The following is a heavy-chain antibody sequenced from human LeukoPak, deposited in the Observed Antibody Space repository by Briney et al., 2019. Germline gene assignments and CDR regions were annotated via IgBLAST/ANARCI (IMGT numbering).Heavy chain of an antibody. V-gene: IGHV4-39*01. CDR3: ARPYCSSTSCYMAFAFDI. J-gene: IGHJ3*02. Sequence: PSETLSLTCTVSGGSISSSSYYWGWIRQPPGKGLEWIGSIYYSGSTYYNPSLKSRVTISVDTSKNQFSLKLSPVTAADTAVYYCARPYCSSTSCYMAFAFDIWGQGTMVTVSS. CDR1: GGSISSSSYY. D-gene: IGHD2-2*02. CDR2: IYYSGST.